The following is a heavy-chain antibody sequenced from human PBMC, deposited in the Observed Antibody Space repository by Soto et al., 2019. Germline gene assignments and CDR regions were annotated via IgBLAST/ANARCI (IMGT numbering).Heavy chain of an antibody. V-gene: IGHV4-34*01. J-gene: IGHJ6*03. CDR2: INHSGST. D-gene: IGHD3-10*01. Sequence: AETLSLTCAVYGGSFSGYYWSWIRQPPGKGLEWIGEINHSGSTNYNPSLKSRVTISVDTSKNQFSLKLSSVTAADTAVYYCARVGGIGETYYMDVWGKGTTVTVSS. CDR1: GGSFSGYY. CDR3: ARVGGIGETYYMDV.